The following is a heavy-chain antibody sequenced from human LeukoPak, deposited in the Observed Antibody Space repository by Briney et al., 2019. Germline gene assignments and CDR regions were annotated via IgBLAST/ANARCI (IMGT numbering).Heavy chain of an antibody. D-gene: IGHD5-24*01. CDR1: GGTLSTYD. CDR2: IIPILDLA. J-gene: IGHJ6*02. CDR3: ARDGGWLQTQNHYYYHGMDV. V-gene: IGHV1-69*10. Sequence: SVKVSCKASGGTLSTYDITWVRQAPGQGLEWMGRIIPILDLANYAQKFQGRVTITADKSTRTVYMELSTLTSDDTAVYYCARDGGWLQTQNHYYYHGMDVWGQGTTVTVSS.